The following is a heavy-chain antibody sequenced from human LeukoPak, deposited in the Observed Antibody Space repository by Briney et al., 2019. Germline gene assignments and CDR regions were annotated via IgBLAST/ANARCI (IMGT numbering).Heavy chain of an antibody. CDR2: ISYDGSNK. CDR1: GFTFSSYA. CDR3: ARGNTGSSLDY. Sequence: GGSLRLSCAASGFTFSSYAMHWVGQAPGKGREWVAVISYDGSNKYYADSVKGRFTISRDNSKNTLYLQMNSLRAEDTAVYYCARGNTGSSLDYWGQGTLVTVSS. J-gene: IGHJ4*02. V-gene: IGHV3-30-3*01. D-gene: IGHD1-26*01.